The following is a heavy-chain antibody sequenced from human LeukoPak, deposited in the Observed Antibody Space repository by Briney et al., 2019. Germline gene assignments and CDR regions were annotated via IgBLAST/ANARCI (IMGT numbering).Heavy chain of an antibody. CDR1: GFSLSTRGVG. CDR3: AHLRDGYTLRTLIPFDI. J-gene: IGHJ3*02. D-gene: IGHD5-24*01. V-gene: IGHV2-5*02. CDR2: IYWDDDK. Sequence: SGPTLVNPTQTLTLTCTFSGFSLSTRGVGVGWIRQPPGKALEWLAVIYWDDDKNFSPSLRSRLTITKDTSKNQVVLRMTNMDPVDTGTYYCAHLRDGYTLRTLIPFDIWGQGTMVIVSS.